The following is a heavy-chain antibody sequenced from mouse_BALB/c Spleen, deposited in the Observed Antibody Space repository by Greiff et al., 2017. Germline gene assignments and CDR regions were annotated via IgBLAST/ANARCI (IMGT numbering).Heavy chain of an antibody. CDR3: ARAGDYGSSFPFDY. J-gene: IGHJ2*01. D-gene: IGHD1-1*01. Sequence: QVQLQQPGAELVKPGASVKLSCKASGYTFTSYWMHWVKQRPGQGLEWIGEINPSNGRTNYNEKFKSKATLTVDKSSSTAYMQLSSLTSEDSAVYYCARAGDYGSSFPFDYWGQGTTLTVSS. V-gene: IGHV1S81*02. CDR2: INPSNGRT. CDR1: GYTFTSYW.